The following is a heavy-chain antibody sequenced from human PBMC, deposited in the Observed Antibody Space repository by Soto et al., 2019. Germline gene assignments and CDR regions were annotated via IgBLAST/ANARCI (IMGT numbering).Heavy chain of an antibody. CDR2: INHSGST. Sequence: PSETLSLTCAVYGGSFSGYYLSWIRQPPGKGLEWIGEINHSGSTNYNPSLKSRVTISVDTSKNQFSLKLSSVTAADTAVYYCARVNREVLRFLEWLLPAYFDYWGQGTLVTVSS. CDR3: ARVNREVLRFLEWLLPAYFDY. V-gene: IGHV4-34*01. D-gene: IGHD3-3*01. CDR1: GGSFSGYY. J-gene: IGHJ4*02.